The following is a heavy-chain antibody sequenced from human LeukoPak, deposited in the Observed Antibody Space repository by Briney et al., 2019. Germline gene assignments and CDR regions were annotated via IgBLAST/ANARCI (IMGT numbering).Heavy chain of an antibody. CDR3: ARVVATMGETYYYYMDV. V-gene: IGHV1-18*01. Sequence: GASVKVSCKASSYTFTNYAFTWVRQAPGQGLEWMGWISAYNGNTNYAQKLQGRVTMTTDTSTSTAYMELRSLRSDDTAVYYCARVVATMGETYYYYMDVWGKGTTVTVSS. CDR2: ISAYNGNT. J-gene: IGHJ6*03. CDR1: SYTFTNYA. D-gene: IGHD5-12*01.